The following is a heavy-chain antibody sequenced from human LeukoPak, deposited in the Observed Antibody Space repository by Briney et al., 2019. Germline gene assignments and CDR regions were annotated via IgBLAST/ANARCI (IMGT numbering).Heavy chain of an antibody. CDR3: AREVSSTWSLTY. CDR2: IGSSVRTT. CDR1: GFAFSDYE. J-gene: IGHJ4*02. Sequence: GGSLRLSCAASGFAFSDYEMNWVRQVPGKGLEWVSYIGSSVRTTYYADSVRGRFTISRDNAKNSLYLQMNRLRAEDTAVYYCAREVSSTWSLTYWGQGTLVTVSS. V-gene: IGHV3-48*03. D-gene: IGHD6-13*01.